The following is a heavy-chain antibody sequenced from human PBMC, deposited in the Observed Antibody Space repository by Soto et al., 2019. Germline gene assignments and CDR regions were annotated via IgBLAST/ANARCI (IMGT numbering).Heavy chain of an antibody. CDR2: IYHSGST. CDR1: GGSLRRGGYP. Sequence: TRSPTCAFSGGSLRRGGYPWSWIRQAPGKGLEWIGYIYHSGSTYYNPSLKSRVTISVDRSKNQFSLNLNSVTAADTAVYSWYINGDGGQGTLVTVAS. CDR3: YINGD. J-gene: IGHJ1*01. D-gene: IGHD2-21*02. V-gene: IGHV4-30-2*01.